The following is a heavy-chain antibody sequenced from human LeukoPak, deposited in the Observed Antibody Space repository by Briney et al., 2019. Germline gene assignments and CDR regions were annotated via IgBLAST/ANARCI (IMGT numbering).Heavy chain of an antibody. CDR1: GFTFSSYA. CDR2: ISGSGGST. V-gene: IGHV3-23*01. J-gene: IGHJ4*02. D-gene: IGHD6-13*01. CDR3: AKDQGLSAAAGTGEDY. Sequence: PGGSLRLSCAASGFTFSSYAMSWVRQAPGKGLEWVSAISGSGGSTYYADSVKGRFTISRDNSKNTLYLQMNSLRAEDTAVYYCAKDQGLSAAAGTGEDYWGQGTLVTVSS.